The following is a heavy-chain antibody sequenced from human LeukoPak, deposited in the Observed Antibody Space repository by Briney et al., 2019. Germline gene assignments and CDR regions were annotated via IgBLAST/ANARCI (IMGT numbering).Heavy chain of an antibody. CDR1: GFTFSSYA. CDR2: ISYDGSNK. V-gene: IGHV3-30*14. Sequence: PGGSLRLSCAASGFTFSSYAMHWVRQAPGKGLEWVAVISYDGSNKYYANSVKGRFTISRDNSKNTLYLQMGSLRAEDMAVYYCARGSAPAKYWGQGTLVTVSS. D-gene: IGHD6-25*01. J-gene: IGHJ4*02. CDR3: ARGSAPAKY.